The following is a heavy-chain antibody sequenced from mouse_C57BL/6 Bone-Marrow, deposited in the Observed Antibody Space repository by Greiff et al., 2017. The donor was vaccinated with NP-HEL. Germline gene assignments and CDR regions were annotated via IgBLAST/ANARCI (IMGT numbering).Heavy chain of an antibody. V-gene: IGHV1-66*01. CDR3: AGDYYGGFAY. CDR2: IYPGSGNT. Sequence: QVQLQQSGPELVKPGASVKISCKASGYSFTSYYIHWVKQRPGQGLEWIGWIYPGSGNTKYNEKFKGKATLTADTSSSTAYMQLSSLTSEDSAVYYCAGDYYGGFAYWGQGTLVTVSA. CDR1: GYSFTSYY. J-gene: IGHJ3*01. D-gene: IGHD1-1*01.